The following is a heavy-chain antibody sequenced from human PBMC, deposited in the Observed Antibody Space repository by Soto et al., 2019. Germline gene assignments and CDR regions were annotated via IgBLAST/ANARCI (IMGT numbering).Heavy chain of an antibody. CDR1: RYGFTTYG. V-gene: IGHV1-18*01. Sequence: QVHLVQSRAEVKKPGASVKVSCKGSRYGFTTYGITWVRQAPGQGLEWMAWISAHNGNTNYAQKLQGRVTVTRDTSTSTAYMELRSLRSDDTAVYYCARGRYGDYWGQGALVTVSS. D-gene: IGHD1-1*01. J-gene: IGHJ4*02. CDR2: ISAHNGNT. CDR3: ARGRYGDY.